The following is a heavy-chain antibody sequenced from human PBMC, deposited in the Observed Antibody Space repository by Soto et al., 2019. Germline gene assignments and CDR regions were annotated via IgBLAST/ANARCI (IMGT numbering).Heavy chain of an antibody. Sequence: GGSLRLSCAASGFTFSSYSMNWVRQAPGKGLEWVSYISSSSSTIYYADSVKGRFTISRDNAKNSLYPQMNSLRTEDTAVYYLSEDLSIAGAGTGYIDVWGKGTTVTVSS. J-gene: IGHJ6*03. CDR1: GFTFSSYS. CDR2: ISSSSSTI. CDR3: SEDLSIAGAGTGYIDV. V-gene: IGHV3-48*01. D-gene: IGHD6-13*01.